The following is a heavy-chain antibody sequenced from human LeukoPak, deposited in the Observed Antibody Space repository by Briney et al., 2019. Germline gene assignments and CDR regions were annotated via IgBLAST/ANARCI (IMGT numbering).Heavy chain of an antibody. CDR1: GFTFSSYG. J-gene: IGHJ5*02. CDR3: AKDFGWLRVLNWFDP. D-gene: IGHD5-12*01. V-gene: IGHV3-30*18. CDR2: ISYDGSNK. Sequence: GGSLRLSCAASGFTFSSYGMHWVRQAPGKGLEWVAVISYDGSNKYYADSVKGRFTISRDNSKNTLYLQMNSLRAEDTAGYYCAKDFGWLRVLNWFDPWGQGTLVTVSS.